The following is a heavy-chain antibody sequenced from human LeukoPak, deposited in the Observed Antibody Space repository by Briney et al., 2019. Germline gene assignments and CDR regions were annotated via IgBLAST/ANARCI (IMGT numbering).Heavy chain of an antibody. Sequence: PSETLSLTCAVYGGSFSGYYWSWIRQPPGKGLEWIGDINHSGSTNYNPSLKSRVTISVETSKNKFSLKLSSVTAADTAVYYCARRYSSSSFNWFDPWGQGTLVTVSS. D-gene: IGHD6-6*01. CDR3: ARRYSSSSFNWFDP. CDR1: GGSFSGYY. J-gene: IGHJ5*02. CDR2: INHSGST. V-gene: IGHV4-34*01.